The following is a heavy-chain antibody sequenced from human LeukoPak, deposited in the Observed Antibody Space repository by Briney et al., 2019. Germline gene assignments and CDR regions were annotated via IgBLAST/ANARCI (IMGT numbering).Heavy chain of an antibody. CDR2: IYSGGST. V-gene: IGHV3-66*01. CDR1: ELTVSSNY. Sequence: PGGSLRLSCAASELTVSSNYMSWVRQAPGKGLEWVSVIYSGGSTYYADSVKGGFTISRDNSKNTLYLQMNSLRAEDTAVYYCARGKNDSSGYYPLWYFDYWGQGTLVTVSS. CDR3: ARGKNDSSGYYPLWYFDY. J-gene: IGHJ4*02. D-gene: IGHD3-22*01.